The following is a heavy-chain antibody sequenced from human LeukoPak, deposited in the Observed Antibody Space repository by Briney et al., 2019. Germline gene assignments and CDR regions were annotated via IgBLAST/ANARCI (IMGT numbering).Heavy chain of an antibody. J-gene: IGHJ4*02. CDR3: ARGQRSRNWGRVFDY. D-gene: IGHD7-27*01. V-gene: IGHV4-34*01. Sequence: SETLSLTCAVYGGSCSGFFWSWIRQPPGKGLEWIGEINHSGGTDYNPSLKSRITISTDTSKNQFSLQLSSVTAADTAVYYCARGQRSRNWGRVFDYWGQGTLVTVSS. CDR2: INHSGGT. CDR1: GGSCSGFF.